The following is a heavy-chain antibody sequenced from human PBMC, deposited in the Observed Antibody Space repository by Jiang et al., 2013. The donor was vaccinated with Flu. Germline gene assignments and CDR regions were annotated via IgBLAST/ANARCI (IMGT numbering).Heavy chain of an antibody. CDR2: ISSTGSTI. D-gene: IGHD3-10*01. J-gene: IGHJ4*02. V-gene: IGHV3-11*01. Sequence: VQLVESGGDLVMPGGSLRLSCVVSGFNFNTYYMSWIRQAPGKGLDWVSYISSTGSTIYYADSVKGRFTISRDNGKNSVYLEMNSLRAEDTAVYYCARGLRYSDSGTYNNGPLDYWGQGAWSPSPQ. CDR3: ARGLRYSDSGTYNNGPLDY. CDR1: GFNFNTYY.